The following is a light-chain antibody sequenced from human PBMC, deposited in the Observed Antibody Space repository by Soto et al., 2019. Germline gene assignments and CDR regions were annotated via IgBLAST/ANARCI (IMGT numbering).Light chain of an antibody. Sequence: DIVMTQSPLSLPVTPGEPASMSCRSSQSLLHSNGCNYLDWYLQKPGQSPQLLIYLGSNRASGVPDRFSGSGSGTDFTLKISRVEAEDVGVYYCMQALQTSYTFGQGTKLEIK. CDR2: LGS. J-gene: IGKJ2*01. CDR1: QSLLHSNGCNY. CDR3: MQALQTSYT. V-gene: IGKV2-28*01.